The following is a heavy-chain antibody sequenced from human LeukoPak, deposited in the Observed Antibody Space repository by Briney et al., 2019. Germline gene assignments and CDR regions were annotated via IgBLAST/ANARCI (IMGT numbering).Heavy chain of an antibody. CDR2: IYYSGST. CDR3: ARHPSTVTIKYFDY. V-gene: IGHV4-39*01. Sequence: KSSETLSLTCTVSGGSISSSYYWGWIRQPPGKGLEWIRSIYYSGSTYYNPSLKSRVTISVDTSKNQFSLKLSSVTAADTAVYYCARHPSTVTIKYFDYWGQGTLVTVSS. J-gene: IGHJ4*02. CDR1: GGSISSSYY. D-gene: IGHD4-17*01.